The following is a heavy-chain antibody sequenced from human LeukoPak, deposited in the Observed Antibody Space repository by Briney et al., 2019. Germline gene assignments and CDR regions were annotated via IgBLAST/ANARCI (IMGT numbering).Heavy chain of an antibody. D-gene: IGHD5-18*01. CDR2: IYSGGST. V-gene: IGHV3-53*01. CDR1: GFTVSSNY. CDR3: ARGDTAMGGDY. Sequence: GGSLRLSCAASGFTVSSNYMSWVRQAPGKGMEWVSVIYSGGSTYYADSVKGRFTISRDNSKNTLYLQMNSLRAEDTAVYYCARGDTAMGGDYWGQGTLVTVSS. J-gene: IGHJ4*02.